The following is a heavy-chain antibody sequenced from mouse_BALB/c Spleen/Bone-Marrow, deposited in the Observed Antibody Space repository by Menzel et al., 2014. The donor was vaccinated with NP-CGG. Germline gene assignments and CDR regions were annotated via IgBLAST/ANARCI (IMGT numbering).Heavy chain of an antibody. Sequence: EVKVVESGAELVKPGASVKLPCTASGFNIKDTYMHWVKQRPEQGLEWIGRIDPANGNTKYDPKFQGKATITADTSSNTAYLQLSSLTSEDTAVYYCARYYYGSSYFDYWGQGTTLTVSS. CDR1: GFNIKDTY. V-gene: IGHV14-3*02. D-gene: IGHD1-1*01. CDR3: ARYYYGSSYFDY. CDR2: IDPANGNT. J-gene: IGHJ2*01.